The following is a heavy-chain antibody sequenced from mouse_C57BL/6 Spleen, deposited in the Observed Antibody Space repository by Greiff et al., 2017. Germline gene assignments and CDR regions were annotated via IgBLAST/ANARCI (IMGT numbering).Heavy chain of an antibody. CDR2: IYPGSGST. Sequence: QVQLQQPGAELVKPGASVKMSCKASGYTFTSYWITWVKQRPGQGLEWIGDIYPGSGSTNYNEKFKSKATLTVDTSSSTAYMQLSSLTSGDSAVYYCAREGSTDYYVNGGFAYWGQGTLVTVSA. CDR3: AREGSTDYYVNGGFAY. CDR1: GYTFTSYW. D-gene: IGHD1-1*02. V-gene: IGHV1-55*01. J-gene: IGHJ3*01.